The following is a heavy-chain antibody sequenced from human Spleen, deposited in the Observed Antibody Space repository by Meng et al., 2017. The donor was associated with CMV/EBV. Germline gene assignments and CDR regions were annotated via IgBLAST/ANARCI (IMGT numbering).Heavy chain of an antibody. CDR1: GFTFSSYS. Sequence: GGSLRLSCAASGFTFSSYSMHWVRQAPEKELEWVSSISTTSTYIYYAGSVRGRFTISRDNAKNSLSLQMHSLRAEDTAMYYCARDPYGDTLFDYWGQGTLVTVSS. CDR2: ISTTSTYI. J-gene: IGHJ4*02. CDR3: ARDPYGDTLFDY. V-gene: IGHV3-21*01. D-gene: IGHD4-17*01.